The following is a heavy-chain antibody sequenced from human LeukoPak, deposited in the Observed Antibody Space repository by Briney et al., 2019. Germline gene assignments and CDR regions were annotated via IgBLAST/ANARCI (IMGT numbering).Heavy chain of an antibody. CDR3: ARGGSSSSWFDP. V-gene: IGHV5-51*01. Sequence: GESLRISCQGSGYSFTSYWLGWVRQMPGKGLEWIGIIYPGDSDTRYSPSFQGQVTISADKSIRTAYLQWSSLKASDTAMYYCARGGSSSSWFDPWGQGTLVTVSS. CDR2: IYPGDSDT. J-gene: IGHJ5*02. D-gene: IGHD6-6*01. CDR1: GYSFTSYW.